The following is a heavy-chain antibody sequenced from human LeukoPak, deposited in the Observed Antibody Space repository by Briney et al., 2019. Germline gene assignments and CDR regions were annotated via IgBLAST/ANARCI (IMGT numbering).Heavy chain of an antibody. J-gene: IGHJ6*03. Sequence: GGSLRLSCVVSGFTLSSYAMSWVRQAPGKGLEWVAFLRDDGSKIYYADSVKGRFTISRDKPKNTLYLQMNSLRTEDTAVYYCARGAARSHYYYMDVWGKGTTVTISS. CDR2: LRDDGSKI. D-gene: IGHD6-13*01. CDR3: ARGAARSHYYYMDV. V-gene: IGHV3-30*02. CDR1: GFTLSSYA.